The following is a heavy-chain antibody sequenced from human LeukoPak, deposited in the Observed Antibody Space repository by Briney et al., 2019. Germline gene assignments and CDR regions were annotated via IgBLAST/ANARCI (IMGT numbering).Heavy chain of an antibody. V-gene: IGHV3-30-3*01. J-gene: IGHJ4*02. D-gene: IGHD1-14*01. CDR2: ISYDGSTT. Sequence: PGGSLRLSCAASGFTFSTYAMSWVRQAPGKGLEWVAVISYDGSTTYYADSVKGRFTISRDNSKNTLYLQMNSLRAEDTALYHCAGDRYKTSPDYWGQGTLVTVSS. CDR3: AGDRYKTSPDY. CDR1: GFTFSTYA.